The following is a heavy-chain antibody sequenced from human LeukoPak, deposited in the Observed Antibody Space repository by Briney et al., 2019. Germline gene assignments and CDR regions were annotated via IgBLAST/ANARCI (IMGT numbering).Heavy chain of an antibody. J-gene: IGHJ4*02. Sequence: ASVKVSCKASGYTFTSYGIGWVRQAPGQGLEWMGWISAYNGNANYAQKLQGRVTMTTDTSTSTAYMELRSLRSDDTAVYYCAREGYYDILTGYLSIEDYWGQGTLVTVSS. CDR3: AREGYYDILTGYLSIEDY. D-gene: IGHD3-9*01. V-gene: IGHV1-18*01. CDR1: GYTFTSYG. CDR2: ISAYNGNA.